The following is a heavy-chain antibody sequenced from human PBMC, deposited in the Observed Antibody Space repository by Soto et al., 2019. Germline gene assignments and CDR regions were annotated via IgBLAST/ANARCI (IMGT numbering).Heavy chain of an antibody. CDR2: ISGYNGNT. V-gene: IGHV1-18*01. CDR3: AREGPAPYYYSGMDV. Sequence: QVQLVQSRGEVKKPGASVKVSCKTSGYSFTTYGISWVRQAPGQGLEWMGWISGYNGNTNYAQKLKGRLTMTTDTSTSTAYMELRSLTSDDTAVYYCAREGPAPYYYSGMDVWGQGSTVAVSS. CDR1: GYSFTTYG. J-gene: IGHJ6*02.